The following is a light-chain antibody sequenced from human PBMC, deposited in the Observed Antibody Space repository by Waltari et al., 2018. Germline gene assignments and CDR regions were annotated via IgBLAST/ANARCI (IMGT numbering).Light chain of an antibody. CDR2: RND. Sequence: QSVLTQPPSASGTPGQRVTISCSGSVSNIRSHYVYWYYQQLPGTAPKLLIYRNDQRPSAVPDRFSGSKSGTSASLAISGLRSEDEGDYYCAAWDDSLSGHVVFGGGTKLTVL. CDR3: AAWDDSLSGHVV. J-gene: IGLJ2*01. V-gene: IGLV1-47*01. CDR1: VSNIRSHY.